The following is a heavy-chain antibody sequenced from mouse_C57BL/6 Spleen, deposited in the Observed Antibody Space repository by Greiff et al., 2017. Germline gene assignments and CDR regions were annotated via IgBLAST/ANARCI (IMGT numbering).Heavy chain of an antibody. Sequence: QVQLQQPGAELVKPGASVKLSCKASGYTFTTYPIEWMKQNHGKSLEWIGKFHPSNDYTNYNEKFKGKATLTVEKSSSTAYLELSRITSDDSAVYYCARDDYDGAMDYWGQGTSVTVSS. CDR3: ARDDYDGAMDY. V-gene: IGHV1-47*01. CDR2: FHPSNDYT. CDR1: GYTFTTYP. J-gene: IGHJ4*01. D-gene: IGHD1-1*01.